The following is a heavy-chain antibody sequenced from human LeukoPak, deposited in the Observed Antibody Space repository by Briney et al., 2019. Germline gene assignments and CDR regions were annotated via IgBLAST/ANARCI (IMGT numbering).Heavy chain of an antibody. CDR1: GFTFNDYA. CDR2: ISGDGDSA. V-gene: IGHV3-43*02. CDR3: AKDSLGAAGNFDY. Sequence: GGSLRLSCAASGFTFNDYAMHWVRQAPGKGLEWVTLISGDGDSAYYADSVKGRFTISRDNSKNSLYLQMNSLRTEDTALYYCAKDSLGAAGNFDYWGQGTLVTVSS. D-gene: IGHD6-13*01. J-gene: IGHJ4*02.